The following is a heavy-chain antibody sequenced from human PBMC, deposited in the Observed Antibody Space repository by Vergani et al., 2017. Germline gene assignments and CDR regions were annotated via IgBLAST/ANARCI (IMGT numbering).Heavy chain of an antibody. V-gene: IGHV3-33*01. D-gene: IGHD2-2*01. Sequence: QVQLVESGGGVVQPGRSLRLSCAASGFTFSSYGMHWVRQAPGKGLEGVAVIWYDGSNKYYADSVKGRFTISRDNSKNTLYLQMNSLRAEDTAVYYCARDGTTRSDYYYGMDVWGQGTTVTVSS. CDR2: IWYDGSNK. J-gene: IGHJ6*02. CDR1: GFTFSSYG. CDR3: ARDGTTRSDYYYGMDV.